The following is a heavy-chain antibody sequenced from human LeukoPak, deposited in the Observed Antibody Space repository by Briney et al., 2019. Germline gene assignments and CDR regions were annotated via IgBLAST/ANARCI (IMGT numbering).Heavy chain of an antibody. J-gene: IGHJ5*02. D-gene: IGHD3-16*01. CDR2: IIPIFGTA. V-gene: IGHV1-69*06. CDR3: ARGKTDDYNWFDP. CDR1: GGAFSSYA. Sequence: SVKVSCKASGGAFSSYAISWVRQAPGQGLEWMGGIIPIFGTANYAQKFQGRVTITADKSTSTAYMELSSLRSEDTAVYYCARGKTDDYNWFDPWGQGTLVTVSS.